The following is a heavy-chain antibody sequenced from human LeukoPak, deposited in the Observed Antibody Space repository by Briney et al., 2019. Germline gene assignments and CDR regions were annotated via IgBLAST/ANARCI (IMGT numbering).Heavy chain of an antibody. CDR3: ARDKNRRYGSGTSGPDAFDI. Sequence: GASVKVSCKASGYTFTSYYMHWVRQAPGQGLEWMGVTNPSGGSTSYAQKFQGRVTMTRDTSTSTVYMELSSLRSEDTAVYYCARDKNRRYGSGTSGPDAFDIWGQGTMVTVSS. CDR1: GYTFTSYY. J-gene: IGHJ3*02. D-gene: IGHD3-10*01. V-gene: IGHV1-46*01. CDR2: TNPSGGST.